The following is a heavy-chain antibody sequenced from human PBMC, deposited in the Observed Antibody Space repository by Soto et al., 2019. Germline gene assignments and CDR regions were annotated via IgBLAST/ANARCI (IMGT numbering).Heavy chain of an antibody. CDR2: INPNSGGT. Sequence: ASVKVSCKASGYTFTGYYMHWVRQAPGQGLEWMGWINPNSGGTNYAQKFQGRVTMTRDTSISTAYMELSRLRSDDTAVYYCARSYYYGSGSYIGLMDVWGQGTTVTVSS. CDR1: GYTFTGYY. D-gene: IGHD3-10*01. CDR3: ARSYYYGSGSYIGLMDV. V-gene: IGHV1-2*02. J-gene: IGHJ6*02.